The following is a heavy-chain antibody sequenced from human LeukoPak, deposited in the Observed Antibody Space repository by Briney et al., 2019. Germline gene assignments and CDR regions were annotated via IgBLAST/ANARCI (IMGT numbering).Heavy chain of an antibody. Sequence: PSETLSLTCAVYGGSFSGYYWSWIHQPPGKGLEWIGEINHSGSTNYNPSLKGRVTISVDTSKNQFSLKLSSVTAADTAVYYCARGGITMTIWGQGTLVTVSS. CDR3: ARGGITMTI. V-gene: IGHV4-34*01. J-gene: IGHJ4*02. CDR2: INHSGST. D-gene: IGHD3-22*01. CDR1: GGSFSGYY.